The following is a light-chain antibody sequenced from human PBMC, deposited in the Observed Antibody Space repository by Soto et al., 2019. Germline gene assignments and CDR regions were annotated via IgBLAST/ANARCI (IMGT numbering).Light chain of an antibody. CDR2: VGS. V-gene: IGLV2-14*02. Sequence: QSALTQPASVSGSPGQSITISCTGTRSDVGSYNLVSWYQQHPGKAPKLMIYVGSKRPSGVSNRFSGSKSGNTASLSISGLQSEDEADYYCVSYTSTSTLVFGTGTKVTVL. CDR3: VSYTSTSTLV. CDR1: RSDVGSYNL. J-gene: IGLJ1*01.